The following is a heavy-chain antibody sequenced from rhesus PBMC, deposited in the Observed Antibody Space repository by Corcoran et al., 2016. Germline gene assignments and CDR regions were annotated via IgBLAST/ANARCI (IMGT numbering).Heavy chain of an antibody. D-gene: IGHD3-28*01. J-gene: IGHJ3*01. CDR2: ITYSGIT. Sequence: QVQLQESGPGLVKPSETLSLTCAVSGGSISSGYDYWSWIRQAQVKGLEWIGTITYSGITSYNPSLKSRVTISRDTSKTPFSLKLSSVTAADTAVYYCARAVYYYDSGYMGGAFDFWGQGLRVTVSS. CDR3: ARAVYYYDSGYMGGAFDF. V-gene: IGHV4-122*02. CDR1: GGSISSGYDY.